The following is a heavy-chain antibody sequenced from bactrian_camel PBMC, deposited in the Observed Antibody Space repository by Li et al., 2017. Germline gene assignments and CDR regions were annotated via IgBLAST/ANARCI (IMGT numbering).Heavy chain of an antibody. CDR2: IYTGGGST. V-gene: IGHV3S54*01. J-gene: IGHJ4*01. Sequence: VQLVESGGGSVQAGGSLRLSCTASGDIDSSNCMARYRQAPGKEREGVAAIYTGGGSTYYADSVKGRFTIAQDNAKNTLYLQMNSLKPEDTAVYYCAVSPSWWLLPNYWGQGTQVTVS. D-gene: IGHD2*01. CDR1: GDIDSSNC. CDR3: AVSPSWWLLPNY.